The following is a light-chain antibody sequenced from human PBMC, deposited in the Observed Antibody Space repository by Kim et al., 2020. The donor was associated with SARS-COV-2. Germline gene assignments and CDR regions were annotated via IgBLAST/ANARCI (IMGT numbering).Light chain of an antibody. Sequence: EIVMTQSPATLSVSPGERATLSCRASQSVSSALAWYQQIPGQAPRLLIYGASTRATGIPASFSGSGSGTEFTLTISSLQSEDSAVYYCQQNNNWPRTFGQGTKVDIK. CDR1: QSVSSA. CDR2: GAS. J-gene: IGKJ1*01. V-gene: IGKV3-15*01. CDR3: QQNNNWPRT.